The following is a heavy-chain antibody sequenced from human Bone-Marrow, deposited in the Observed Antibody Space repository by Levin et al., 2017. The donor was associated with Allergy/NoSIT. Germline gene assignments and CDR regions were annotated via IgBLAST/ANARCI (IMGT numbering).Heavy chain of an antibody. CDR2: ISGSGGST. CDR3: AKDGDNWNPRSHGYYYYMDV. Sequence: GESLKISCAASGFTFSSYAMSWVRQAPGKGLEWVSAISGSGGSTYYADSVKGRFTISRDNSKNTLYLQMNSLRAEDTAVYYCAKDGDNWNPRSHGYYYYMDVWGKGTTVTVSS. CDR1: GFTFSSYA. D-gene: IGHD1-20*01. V-gene: IGHV3-23*01. J-gene: IGHJ6*03.